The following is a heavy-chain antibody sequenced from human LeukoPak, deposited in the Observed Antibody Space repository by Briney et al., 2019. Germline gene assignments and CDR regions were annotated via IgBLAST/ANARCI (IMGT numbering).Heavy chain of an antibody. CDR2: IYHGGSI. V-gene: IGHV4-30-2*01. CDR1: GGSISSGGYS. Sequence: KPSETLSLTCAVSGGSISSGGYSWSWIRQPPGKGLEWIGYIYHGGSIYYNPSLQSRVTISVDRSKNQFSLKLSSVTAADTAVYYCARDFLSSKWYYFDYWGQGTLVTVSS. J-gene: IGHJ4*02. CDR3: ARDFLSSKWYYFDY. D-gene: IGHD6-13*01.